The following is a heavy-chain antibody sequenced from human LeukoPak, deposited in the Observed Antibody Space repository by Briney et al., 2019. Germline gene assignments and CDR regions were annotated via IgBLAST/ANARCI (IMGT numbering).Heavy chain of an antibody. CDR1: GGSISSSSYY. CDR2: IYYSGST. D-gene: IGHD3-3*01. CDR3: ARQKIFWSGYYPDY. V-gene: IGHV4-39*01. Sequence: PSETLSLTCTVSGGSISSSSYYWGWIRQPPGKGLEWIGSIYYSGSTYYNPSLKSRATISVDTSKNQFSLKLSSVTAADTAVYYCARQKIFWSGYYPDYWGQGTLVTVSS. J-gene: IGHJ4*02.